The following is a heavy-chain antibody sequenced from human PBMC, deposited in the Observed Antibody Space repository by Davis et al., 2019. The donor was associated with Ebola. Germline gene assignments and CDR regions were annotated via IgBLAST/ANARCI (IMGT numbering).Heavy chain of an antibody. CDR2: INHSGST. V-gene: IGHV4-34*01. CDR3: ARGYRVVVPAGLRYYYMDV. J-gene: IGHJ6*03. Sequence: PSETLSLTCAVYGGSFSGYYWSWIRQPPGKGLEWIGEINHSGSTNYNPSLKSRVTISVDTSKNQFSLKLSSVTAADTAVYYCARGYRVVVPAGLRYYYMDVWGKGTTVTVSS. CDR1: GGSFSGYY. D-gene: IGHD2-2*01.